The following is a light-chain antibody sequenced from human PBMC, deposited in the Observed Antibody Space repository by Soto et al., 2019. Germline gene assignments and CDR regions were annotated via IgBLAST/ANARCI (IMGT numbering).Light chain of an antibody. CDR2: AAS. CDR1: QSITSH. V-gene: IGKV1-39*01. CDR3: QQNHSAPLT. Sequence: QMTQSPSSLFASVGDRVTITCRSSQSITSHLNWYQQKVGQSPKLLIYAASTLQSGVPPRFSGSGSGTEFSLTISGLQREDFATYYCQQNHSAPLTFGGGTKVELK. J-gene: IGKJ4*01.